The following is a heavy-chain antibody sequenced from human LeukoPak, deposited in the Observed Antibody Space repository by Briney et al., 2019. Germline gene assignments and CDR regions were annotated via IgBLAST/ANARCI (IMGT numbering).Heavy chain of an antibody. V-gene: IGHV4-59*12. CDR1: GGSISSYY. J-gene: IGHJ6*03. CDR2: IYYSGST. D-gene: IGHD6-13*01. CDR3: ARVIAAAGWYYYMDV. Sequence: PSETLSLTCTVSGGSISSYYWSWIRQPPGKGLEWIGYIYYSGSTNYNPSLKSRVTISVDTSKNQFSLKLSSVTAADTAVYYCARVIAAAGWYYYMDVWGKGTTVTISS.